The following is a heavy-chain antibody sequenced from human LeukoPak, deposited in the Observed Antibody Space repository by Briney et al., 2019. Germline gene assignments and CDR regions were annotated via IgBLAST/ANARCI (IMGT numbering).Heavy chain of an antibody. CDR2: ISYDGSNK. CDR1: GFTFSSYG. D-gene: IGHD2-8*01. V-gene: IGHV3-30*03. J-gene: IGHJ4*02. CDR3: AGVLSY. Sequence: GGSLRLSCAASGFTFSSYGMHWVRQAPGKGLEWVAVISYDGSNKYYADSVKGRFTISRDNSKNTLYLQMNSLRAEDTAVYYCAGVLSYWGQGTLVTVSS.